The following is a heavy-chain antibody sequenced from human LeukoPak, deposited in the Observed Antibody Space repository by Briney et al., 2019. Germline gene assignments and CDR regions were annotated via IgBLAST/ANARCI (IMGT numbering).Heavy chain of an antibody. D-gene: IGHD6-13*01. CDR3: ARPRTGKNSSSWYPYYYYGMDV. CDR1: GGTFSSYA. CDR2: IIPIFGTA. V-gene: IGHV1-69*01. J-gene: IGHJ6*02. Sequence: ASVKASCKASGGTFSSYAISWVRQAPGQGLEWMGGIIPIFGTANYAQKFQGRVTITADESTSTAYMELSSLRSEDTAVYYCARPRTGKNSSSWYPYYYYGMDVWGQGTTVTVSS.